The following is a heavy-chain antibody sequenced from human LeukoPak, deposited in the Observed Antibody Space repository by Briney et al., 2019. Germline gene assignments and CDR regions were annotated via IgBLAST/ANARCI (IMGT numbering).Heavy chain of an antibody. CDR3: ARDNPLTIFGVVNICWFDP. CDR2: INPNSGGT. V-gene: IGHV1-2*02. CDR1: GYTFTGYY. Sequence: GASVKVSCKASGYTFTGYYMHWVRQAPGQGLEWMGWINPNSGGTNYAQKFQGRVTMTRDTSISTAYMEVSRLRSDDTAVYYCARDNPLTIFGVVNICWFDPWGQGTLVTVSS. J-gene: IGHJ5*02. D-gene: IGHD3-3*01.